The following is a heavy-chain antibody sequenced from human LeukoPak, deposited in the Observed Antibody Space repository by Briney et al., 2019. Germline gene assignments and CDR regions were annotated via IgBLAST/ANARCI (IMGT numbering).Heavy chain of an antibody. J-gene: IGHJ5*02. Sequence: GGSLRLSCAASGFTFSDYYMSWIRQAPGKGLEWVSYISSSGSTIYYADSVKGRFTISRDNSKNTLFLQMNSLRAEDTAVYYCARAAHPGPPGWFDPWGQGILVTVSS. CDR2: ISSSGSTI. CDR1: GFTFSDYY. V-gene: IGHV3-11*01. CDR3: ARAAHPGPPGWFDP.